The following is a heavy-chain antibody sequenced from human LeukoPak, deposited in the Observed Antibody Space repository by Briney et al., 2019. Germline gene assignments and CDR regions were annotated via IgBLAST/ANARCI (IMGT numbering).Heavy chain of an antibody. Sequence: SETLSLTCTVSGGSISSGGYYWSWIRQHPGKGLEWIGYIYYSGSTNYSPSLKRRVTISVDTSKNQFSLKLSSVTAADTAVYYCARHPGMRFSGSYVDYWGQGTLVTVSS. CDR1: GGSISSGGYY. J-gene: IGHJ4*02. CDR3: ARHPGMRFSGSYVDY. D-gene: IGHD1-26*01. V-gene: IGHV4-61*08. CDR2: IYYSGST.